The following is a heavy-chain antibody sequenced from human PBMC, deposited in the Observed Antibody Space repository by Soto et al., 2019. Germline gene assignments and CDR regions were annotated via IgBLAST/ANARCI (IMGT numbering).Heavy chain of an antibody. CDR3: ARGDYDILTGYYKNYYGLDV. V-gene: IGHV5-51*01. CDR2: IYPGDSDT. CDR1: GYSFTSYW. J-gene: IGHJ6*02. Sequence: GGSPKNSCRGSGYSFTSYWIGWVRQKPGKGLEGMGIIYPGDSDTRYSPSFQGQVTISADKSISTAYLQWNSLKASDTAMHYCARGDYDILTGYYKNYYGLDVWGQGTTVTVSS. D-gene: IGHD3-9*01.